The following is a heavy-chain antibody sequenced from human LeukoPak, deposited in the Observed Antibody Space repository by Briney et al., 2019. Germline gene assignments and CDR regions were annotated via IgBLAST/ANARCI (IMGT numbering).Heavy chain of an antibody. CDR3: TRDSGRFRLDY. CDR2: IGSSGYTI. CDR1: GFTFSSYG. J-gene: IGHJ4*02. D-gene: IGHD6-19*01. Sequence: GSLRLSCAASGFTFSSYGMSWVRQAPGKGLEWVSHIGSSGYTIYYADSVKGRFTISRDNAKNSLYLQMNSLRVEDTAVYYCTRDSGRFRLDYWGQGILVTVSS. V-gene: IGHV3-48*04.